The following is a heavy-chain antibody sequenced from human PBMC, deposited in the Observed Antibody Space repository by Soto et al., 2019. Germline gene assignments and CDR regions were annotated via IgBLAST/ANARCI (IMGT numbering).Heavy chain of an antibody. CDR2: ISGSGATT. J-gene: IGHJ4*02. CDR3: AKDTQIVAGYHFDY. D-gene: IGHD6-19*01. CDR1: GFTYSDYA. V-gene: IGHV3-23*01. Sequence: GGSLRLSCAASGFTYSDYAMTWVRQAPGKGLEWVSSISGSGATTSYEDSVKGRFTISRDNSKNTVYLQMHSLRAEDTAVYYCAKDTQIVAGYHFDYWGQGTLVTVSS.